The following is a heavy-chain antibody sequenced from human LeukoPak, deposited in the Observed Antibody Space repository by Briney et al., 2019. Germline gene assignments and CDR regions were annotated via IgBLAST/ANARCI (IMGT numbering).Heavy chain of an antibody. V-gene: IGHV3-48*01. Sequence: GGSLRLSCAASGFTFSTYSMNWVRQAPGKGLEWVSYISSSSNTIYDTDSVKGRFTISRDNAKNSLYLQVNSLRAEDTAVYYCARVVDDFWSGYYIDKYYMDVWGKGTTVTVSS. J-gene: IGHJ6*03. CDR1: GFTFSTYS. D-gene: IGHD3-3*01. CDR3: ARVVDDFWSGYYIDKYYMDV. CDR2: ISSSSNTI.